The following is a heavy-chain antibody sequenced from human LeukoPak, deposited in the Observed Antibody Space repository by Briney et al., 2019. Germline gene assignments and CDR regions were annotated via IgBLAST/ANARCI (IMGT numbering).Heavy chain of an antibody. CDR3: GKDSRTGGPRAFDS. D-gene: IGHD2-8*02. J-gene: IGHJ4*02. CDR1: GFTFSSYA. CDR2: ISYAGSSS. Sequence: GGSLRLSCAASGFTFSSYAMTWVRQAPGKGLEWVSTISYAGSSSYYADSVKGRFTISRDNSKNTLYLQIGSLRAEDTAIYYCGKDSRTGGPRAFDSWGQGTLVTVSS. V-gene: IGHV3-23*01.